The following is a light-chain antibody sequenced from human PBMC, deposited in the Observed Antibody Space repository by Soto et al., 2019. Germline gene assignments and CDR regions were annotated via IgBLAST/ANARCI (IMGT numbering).Light chain of an antibody. V-gene: IGLV2-8*01. J-gene: IGLJ2*01. Sequence: QSALTQPPSASGSPGQSVTISCTGTSSDVGGYNYVSWYQQHPGKAPKLMIYEVSKRPSGVPDRFSGSKSGNTASLTVSGLQAEDEADYYSSSSAGSNNLVFGGGTQLTVL. CDR1: SSDVGGYNY. CDR3: SSSAGSNNLV. CDR2: EVS.